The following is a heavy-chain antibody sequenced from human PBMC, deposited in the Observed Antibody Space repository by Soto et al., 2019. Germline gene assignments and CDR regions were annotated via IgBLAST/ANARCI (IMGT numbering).Heavy chain of an antibody. CDR1: GFTFDDYV. D-gene: IGHD6-13*01. Sequence: EVQLVESGGGLVRPGRSLRLSCAASGFTFDDYVMHWVRQAPGKGLEWVSSISWDSGSIDYADSVKGRFTISRDNANNSLYLQMSSLRTEDTAFSYCAKGRGWGGAPGTLWVFDLWGRGTLVTVSS. J-gene: IGHJ2*01. V-gene: IGHV3-9*01. CDR2: ISWDSGSI. CDR3: AKGRGWGGAPGTLWVFDL.